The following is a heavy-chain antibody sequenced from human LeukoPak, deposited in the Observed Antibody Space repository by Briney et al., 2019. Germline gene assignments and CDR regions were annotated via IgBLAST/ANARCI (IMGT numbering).Heavy chain of an antibody. Sequence: PGGSLRLPCAASDFTFCSYWMYWVCQAPGKGLVWVSRINSDGSSTNYADSVKGRFTISRDNAKNTLYLQMNSLRAEDTAVYYCARGGIRFIDYWGQGTLVTVSS. CDR3: ARGGIRFIDY. D-gene: IGHD3-10*01. CDR1: DFTFCSYW. CDR2: INSDGSST. J-gene: IGHJ4*02. V-gene: IGHV3-74*01.